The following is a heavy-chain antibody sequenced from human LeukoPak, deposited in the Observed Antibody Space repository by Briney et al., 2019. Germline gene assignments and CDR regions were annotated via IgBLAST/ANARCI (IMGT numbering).Heavy chain of an antibody. CDR1: GGSISSYY. J-gene: IGHJ5*02. D-gene: IGHD3-16*01. CDR2: IYTSGST. Sequence: SETLSLTCTVSGGSISSYYWSWIRQPPGKGLEWIGYIYTSGSTNYNPSLKSRVTISVDTSKNQFSLKLSSVTAADTAVYYCARHDEIFGGNWFDPWGQGTLVTVSS. CDR3: ARHDEIFGGNWFDP. V-gene: IGHV4-4*09.